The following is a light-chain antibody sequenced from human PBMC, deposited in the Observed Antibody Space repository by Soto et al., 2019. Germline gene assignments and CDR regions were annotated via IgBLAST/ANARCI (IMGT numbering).Light chain of an antibody. J-gene: IGKJ1*01. CDR2: GTS. V-gene: IGKV3-20*01. CDR1: QSLSSIY. CDR3: QQYGSSPRT. Sequence: EIVLTQSPGTLSLSPGQVATLSCRASQSLSSIYLAWYQQKPGQAPRLIIYGTSSRATGIPDRFSGSESETDFTLTISRLEPEDSAVYSCQQYGSSPRTFGPGTKVEIK.